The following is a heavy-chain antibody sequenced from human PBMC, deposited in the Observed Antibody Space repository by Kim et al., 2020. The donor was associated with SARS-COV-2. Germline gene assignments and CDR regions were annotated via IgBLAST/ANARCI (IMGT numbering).Heavy chain of an antibody. V-gene: IGHV5-51*01. CDR2: IYPGDSDT. CDR1: GYRFTSYW. D-gene: IGHD2-15*01. CDR3: ARRYCSGGSCYTDDAFDI. J-gene: IGHJ3*02. Sequence: GASLQISCKGSGYRFTSYWIGWVRQMPGKGLEWMGIIYPGDSDTRYSPSFQGQVTISADKSISTAYLQWSSLKASDTAMYYCARRYCSGGSCYTDDAFDIWGQGTMVTVSS.